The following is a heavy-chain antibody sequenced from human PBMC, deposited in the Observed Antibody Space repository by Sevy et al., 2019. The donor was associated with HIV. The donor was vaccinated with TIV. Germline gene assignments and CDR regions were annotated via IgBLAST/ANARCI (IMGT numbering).Heavy chain of an antibody. D-gene: IGHD2-15*01. CDR2: IKGDGSEI. CDR1: GFTFSYYR. CDR3: ARDPGGRDWFDP. J-gene: IGHJ5*02. Sequence: GGSLRLSCAASGFTFSYYRMSWVRQAPGKGLEWGANIKGDGSEIYYVDSVKGRFTISRDNAKNSLFLEMNSLRAEDTAVYYCARDPGGRDWFDPWGQGTLVTVSS. V-gene: IGHV3-7*03.